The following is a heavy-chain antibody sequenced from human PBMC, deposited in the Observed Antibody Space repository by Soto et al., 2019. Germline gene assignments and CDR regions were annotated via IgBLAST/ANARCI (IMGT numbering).Heavy chain of an antibody. CDR3: ASLPVLSLVAVRGFDY. D-gene: IGHD3-16*02. V-gene: IGHV5-10-1*01. Sequence: PGESLKISCKVSGYIFTSYWISWVRQMPGKGLEWMGRIDPTDSYTDYSPSFQGHVTISVDKSINTAYLQWSSLKASDSAMYYCASLPVLSLVAVRGFDYCGLGTLVTVSP. CDR2: IDPTDSYT. CDR1: GYIFTSYW. J-gene: IGHJ4*01.